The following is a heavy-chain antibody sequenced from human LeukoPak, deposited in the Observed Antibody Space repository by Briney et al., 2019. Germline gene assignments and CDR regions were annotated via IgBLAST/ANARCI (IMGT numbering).Heavy chain of an antibody. CDR1: GGSFSGYY. V-gene: IGHV4-34*01. D-gene: IGHD3-10*01. Sequence: SETLSLTCAVYGGSFSGYYWSWIRQPPGKGLEGIGEINHSGSTNYNPSLKSRVTISVDTSKNQFSLKLSSVTAADTAVYYCARGCVTMVRGVIITYAFDIWGQGTMVTVSS. J-gene: IGHJ3*02. CDR2: INHSGST. CDR3: ARGCVTMVRGVIITYAFDI.